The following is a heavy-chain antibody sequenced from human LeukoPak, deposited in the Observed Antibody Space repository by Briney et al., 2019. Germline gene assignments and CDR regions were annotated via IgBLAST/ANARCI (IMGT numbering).Heavy chain of an antibody. CDR2: INPNSGGT. V-gene: IGHV1-2*02. Sequence: ASVKVSCKASGYTFTGYYMHWVRQAPGQGLEWMGWINPNSGGTNYAQKLQGRVTMTTDTSTSTAYMELRSLRSDDTAVYYCARDRYCSSTSCYTYYYYGMDVWGQGTTVTVSS. J-gene: IGHJ6*02. D-gene: IGHD2-2*02. CDR1: GYTFTGYY. CDR3: ARDRYCSSTSCYTYYYYGMDV.